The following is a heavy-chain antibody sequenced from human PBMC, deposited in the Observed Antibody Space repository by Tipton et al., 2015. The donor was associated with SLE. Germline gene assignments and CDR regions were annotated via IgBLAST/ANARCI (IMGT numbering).Heavy chain of an antibody. CDR1: GFTVISSY. J-gene: IGHJ6*03. D-gene: IGHD2-2*01. V-gene: IGHV3-53*01. CDR2: IYSGGST. CDR3: ARDIEEVVNVARGFDFYYFYMDV. Sequence: SLRLSCAASGFTVISSYMNWVRQAPGKGLEWVSVIYSGGSTYYADSVKGRFTISRDHSKNTLYLQMNSLRAEDTAVYYCARDIEEVVNVARGFDFYYFYMDVWGKGTTVTVSS.